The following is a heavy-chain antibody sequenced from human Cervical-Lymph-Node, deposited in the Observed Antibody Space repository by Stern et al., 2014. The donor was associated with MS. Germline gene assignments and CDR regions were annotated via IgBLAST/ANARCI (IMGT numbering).Heavy chain of an antibody. V-gene: IGHV4-61*02. D-gene: IGHD1-26*01. CDR3: ATTRWDLFTWNWFDP. Sequence: VQLVESGPGLVKPSQTLSLTCTVSGGSISSSGYYWSWIRQPADKGLEWIGRIHDSGSTYYNPSLKSRVPISMDTPTNQFSLKLPSMTAADTAVYYCATTRWDLFTWNWFDPWGQGTLVTVSS. CDR2: IHDSGST. CDR1: GGSISSSGYY. J-gene: IGHJ5*02.